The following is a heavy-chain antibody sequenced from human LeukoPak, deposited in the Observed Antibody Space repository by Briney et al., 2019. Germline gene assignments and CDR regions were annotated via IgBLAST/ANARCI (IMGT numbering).Heavy chain of an antibody. Sequence: GGSLRLSCAASGFTFSSYSMNWVRQASGKGLEWVSYISSSSSTIYYADSVKGRFTISRDNAKNSLYLQMNSLRAEDTAVYYCARRYCTNGVCYMGFDYWGQGTLVTVSS. D-gene: IGHD2-8*01. J-gene: IGHJ4*02. V-gene: IGHV3-48*01. CDR1: GFTFSSYS. CDR2: ISSSSSTI. CDR3: ARRYCTNGVCYMGFDY.